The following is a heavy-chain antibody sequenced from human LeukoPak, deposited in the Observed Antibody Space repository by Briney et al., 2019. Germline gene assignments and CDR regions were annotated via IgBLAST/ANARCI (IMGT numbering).Heavy chain of an antibody. CDR1: GFTSSSYA. D-gene: IGHD5-24*01. V-gene: IGHV3-23*01. Sequence: GGSLRLSCAASGFTSSSYAMSWVRQAPGKGLEWVSAISGSGGSTYYADSVKGRFTISRDNAKSTLYLQLSSLRAEDSAIYYCVREPRRDGFTFGFWGQGTLVTVSS. CDR2: ISGSGGST. CDR3: VREPRRDGFTFGF. J-gene: IGHJ4*02.